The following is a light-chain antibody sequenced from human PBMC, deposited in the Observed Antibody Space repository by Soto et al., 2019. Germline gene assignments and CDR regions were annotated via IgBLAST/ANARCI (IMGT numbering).Light chain of an antibody. CDR3: QQYGSSPFT. J-gene: IGKJ4*01. CDR2: GAS. CDR1: QSVSSSY. V-gene: IGKV3-20*01. Sequence: EIVLTQSPGTLSLSPGERATLSCRASQSVSSSYLAWYQQKPGQAPRLLIYGASSRATGIPDRFSGSGSGTDVTLTISRLEPEDFALYYCQQYGSSPFTFGGGTKVEIK.